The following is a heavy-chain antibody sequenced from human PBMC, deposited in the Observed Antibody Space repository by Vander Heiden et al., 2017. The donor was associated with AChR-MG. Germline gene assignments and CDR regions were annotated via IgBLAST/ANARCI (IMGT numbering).Heavy chain of an antibody. D-gene: IGHD3-3*01. CDR2: ISDTGSRT. V-gene: IGHV3-23*01. CDR1: GSTFSSDA. J-gene: IGHJ2*01. CDR3: AKVGVLGSGDFWYFDL. Sequence: EVQLLESGGGLVQPGGSLRLSCAAPGSTFSSDAMSWVRQAPGKGLEWVSSISDTGSRTNYADSVKGRFTVSRDRSKNTLYLQMNSLRAEDTALYYCAKVGVLGSGDFWYFDLWGRGTLVTVSS.